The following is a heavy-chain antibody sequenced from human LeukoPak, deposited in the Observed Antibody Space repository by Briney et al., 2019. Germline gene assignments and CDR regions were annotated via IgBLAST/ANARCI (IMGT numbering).Heavy chain of an antibody. V-gene: IGHV3-30-3*01. CDR3: SRANPSYSSHWGGAFDI. D-gene: IGHD3-22*01. CDR1: GFTFSSYA. J-gene: IGHJ3*02. Sequence: GGSLRLSCAASGFTFSSYAMHWVRQAPGKGLEWVVVISNDGTNKYYADSVKGRFTISRDNSKNTLFLQMNSLRVEDTAVYYCSRANPSYSSHWGGAFDIWGQGTVVTVSS. CDR2: ISNDGTNK.